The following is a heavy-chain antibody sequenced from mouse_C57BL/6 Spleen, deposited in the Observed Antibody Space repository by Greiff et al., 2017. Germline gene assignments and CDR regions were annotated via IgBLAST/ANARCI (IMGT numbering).Heavy chain of an antibody. CDR3: ARESYYYGSSSLFAY. Sequence: EVKLMESGGGLVKPGGSLKLSCAASGFTFSDYGMHWVRQAPEQGLEWVAYISSGSSTIYYADTVKGRFTISRDNAKITLFLQMTSLRSEDTAMYYCARESYYYGSSSLFAYWGQGTLVTVSA. CDR1: GFTFSDYG. D-gene: IGHD1-1*01. J-gene: IGHJ3*01. V-gene: IGHV5-17*01. CDR2: ISSGSSTI.